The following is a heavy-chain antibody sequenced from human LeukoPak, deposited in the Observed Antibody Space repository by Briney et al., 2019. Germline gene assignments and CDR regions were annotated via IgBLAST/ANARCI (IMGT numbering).Heavy chain of an antibody. Sequence: PGGSLRLSCAASGFTFSSYRMHWVRQAPGKGLVWVSRINSDGSSRHYADSVKGRFAISRDNAKNTLYLQMNSLRADDTAVYYCARGGGFGEFFDYWGQGTLVTVSS. J-gene: IGHJ4*02. CDR2: INSDGSSR. V-gene: IGHV3-74*01. CDR1: GFTFSSYR. CDR3: ARGGGFGEFFDY. D-gene: IGHD3-10*01.